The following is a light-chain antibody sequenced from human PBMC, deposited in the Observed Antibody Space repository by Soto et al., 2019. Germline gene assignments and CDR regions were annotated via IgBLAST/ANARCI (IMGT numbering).Light chain of an antibody. Sequence: QSVLTQPPSASATPGQTVTISCSGRYSNIGSNFVSWYQRLPGTAPKLLIYSINQRPSGVPDRFSGSKSGTSASLTISGLQSEDEADYFCSSWDDSLDGPVFGGGTKATVL. J-gene: IGLJ3*02. CDR1: YSNIGSNF. CDR2: SIN. CDR3: SSWDDSLDGPV. V-gene: IGLV1-44*01.